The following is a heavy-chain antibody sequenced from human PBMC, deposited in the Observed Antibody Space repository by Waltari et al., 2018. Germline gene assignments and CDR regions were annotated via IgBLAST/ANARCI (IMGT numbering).Heavy chain of an antibody. D-gene: IGHD1-26*01. CDR3: AGVDSAGVVHV. V-gene: IGHV4-39*01. Sequence: QLQLQESGPGLVKPSETLSLTCTVSGGSISSRSYYWGWIRQPPGKGLECIASIYYSGNTYYNPSLKSRVTISIDTSKNQFSVKLSSVTAADTAEYYCAGVDSAGVVHVWGKGTTVTVSS. J-gene: IGHJ6*04. CDR2: IYYSGNT. CDR1: GGSISSRSYY.